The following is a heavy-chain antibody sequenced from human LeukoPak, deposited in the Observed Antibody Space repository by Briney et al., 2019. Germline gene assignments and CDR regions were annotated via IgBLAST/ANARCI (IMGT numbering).Heavy chain of an antibody. CDR1: GFTFRSYA. CDR3: AKGTGGLIVVVPAAIR. D-gene: IGHD2-2*02. Sequence: GGSLRLSCAASGFTFRSYAMSWVRQAPGKGLEWVSAISGSGGSTYYADSVKGRFTISRDNSKNTLYLQMNSLRAEDTAVYYCAKGTGGLIVVVPAAIRWGQGTLVTVSS. J-gene: IGHJ4*02. CDR2: ISGSGGST. V-gene: IGHV3-23*01.